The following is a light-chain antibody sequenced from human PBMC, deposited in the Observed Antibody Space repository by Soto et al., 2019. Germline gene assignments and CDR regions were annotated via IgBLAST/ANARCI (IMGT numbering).Light chain of an antibody. J-gene: IGKJ1*01. Sequence: DIQMTQSPSTLSATVGDRVTITCRASQSISSWLAWYQKKPGKAPKLLIYKASSLESGVSSRFSGSGSGKEFTLTISSLQPDDFATYSCQQYSSYPLTFGQGTKVEIK. CDR2: KAS. CDR3: QQYSSYPLT. V-gene: IGKV1-5*03. CDR1: QSISSW.